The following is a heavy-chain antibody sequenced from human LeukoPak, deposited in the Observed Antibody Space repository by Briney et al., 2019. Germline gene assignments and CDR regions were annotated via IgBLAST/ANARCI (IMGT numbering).Heavy chain of an antibody. CDR1: GFTFDDYG. J-gene: IGHJ3*02. CDR2: INWNGGST. D-gene: IGHD6-19*01. CDR3: ARGRVDDLAVAGTGDAFDI. V-gene: IGHV3-20*04. Sequence: PGGSLRLSCAASGFTFDDYGMSWVRQAPGKGLEWVSGINWNGGSTGYADSVKGRFTIPRDNAKNSLYLQMNSLRAEDTALYYCARGRVDDLAVAGTGDAFDIWGQGTMVTVSS.